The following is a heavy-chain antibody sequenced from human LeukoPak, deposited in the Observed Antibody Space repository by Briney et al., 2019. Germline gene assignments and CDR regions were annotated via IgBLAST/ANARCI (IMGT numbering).Heavy chain of an antibody. CDR2: IYYSGST. V-gene: IGHV4-59*01. J-gene: IGHJ4*02. CDR3: ARWGLGYGSEAAAGTDY. Sequence: KPSETLSLTCTVSGGSISSYYWSWIRQPPGKGLEWIGYIYYSGSTNYNPSLKSRVTISVDTSKNQFSLKLSSVTAADTAVYYCARWGLGYGSEAAAGTDYWGQGTLVTVSS. CDR1: GGSISSYY. D-gene: IGHD6-13*01.